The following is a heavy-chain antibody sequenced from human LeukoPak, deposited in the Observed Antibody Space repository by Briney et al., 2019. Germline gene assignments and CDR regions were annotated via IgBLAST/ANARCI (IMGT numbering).Heavy chain of an antibody. CDR1: GFSLTSYW. D-gene: IGHD3-10*01. Sequence: GGSLTLSCTASGFSLTSYWMSWVRQAPGKGLEWVANIKQDGSEKYYVDSVKGQFTISRDNAKNSLYLQMNSLRADDTAVYYCARRFGYYGSGSHYNFDYWGQGTLVTVSS. CDR2: IKQDGSEK. CDR3: ARRFGYYGSGSHYNFDY. J-gene: IGHJ4*02. V-gene: IGHV3-7*01.